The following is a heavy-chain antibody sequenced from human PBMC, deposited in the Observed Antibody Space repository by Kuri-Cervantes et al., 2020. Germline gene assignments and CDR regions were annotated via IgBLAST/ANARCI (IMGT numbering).Heavy chain of an antibody. D-gene: IGHD3-10*01. CDR2: IYHSGST. J-gene: IGHJ6*02. V-gene: IGHV4-30-2*01. Sequence: SETLSLTCAVSGGSISSGGYSWSWIRQPPGKGLEWIGYIYHSGSTYYNPSLKSRVTISVDRSKNQFSLKLSSVTAADTAVYYCAKNSPEIWFGELLYPFYYYGMDVWGQGTTVTVSS. CDR3: AKNSPEIWFGELLYPFYYYGMDV. CDR1: GGSISSGGYS.